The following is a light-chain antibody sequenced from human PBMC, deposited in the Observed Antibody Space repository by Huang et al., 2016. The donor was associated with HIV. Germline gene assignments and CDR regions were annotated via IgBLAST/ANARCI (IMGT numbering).Light chain of an antibody. CDR3: QQYDTLPWT. V-gene: IGKV1-33*01. CDR1: LDINNY. J-gene: IGKJ1*01. CDR2: DAS. Sequence: DIQMTQSPSSLSASLGDKVTITCQASLDINNYLNWYQQKPGEAPKLRIYDASNLETGVPSRFSGSRSGTHFTFTVSSLQPEDVATYHCQQYDTLPWTFGQGTTVEI.